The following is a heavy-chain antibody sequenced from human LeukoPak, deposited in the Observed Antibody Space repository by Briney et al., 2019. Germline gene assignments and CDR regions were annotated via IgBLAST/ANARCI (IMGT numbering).Heavy chain of an antibody. Sequence: SETLSLTCTVSGGSISSYYWSWIRQPPGKGLEWIGYIYYSGSTNYNPSLKSRVTISVDTSKNQFSLKLSSVTAADTAVYYCARFVTYYYDSSGWYFDYWGQGTLVTVSS. D-gene: IGHD3-22*01. V-gene: IGHV4-59*01. CDR1: GGSISSYY. CDR2: IYYSGST. CDR3: ARFVTYYYDSSGWYFDY. J-gene: IGHJ4*02.